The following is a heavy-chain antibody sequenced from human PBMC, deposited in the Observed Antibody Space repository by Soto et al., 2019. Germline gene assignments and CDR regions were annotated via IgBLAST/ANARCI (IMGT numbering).Heavy chain of an antibody. CDR3: ARIHSSGWYDAFDI. CDR2: VSAYNGNT. CDR1: GYTFNSYG. V-gene: IGHV1-18*01. J-gene: IGHJ3*02. Sequence: GASVKVSCKASGYTFNSYGINWVRQAPGQGLEWVGWVSAYNGNTNYAQKLQGRVTMTTDTSTSTAYMDLRSLRSEDTAVYYCARIHSSGWYDAFDIWGQGTMVTVSS. D-gene: IGHD6-19*01.